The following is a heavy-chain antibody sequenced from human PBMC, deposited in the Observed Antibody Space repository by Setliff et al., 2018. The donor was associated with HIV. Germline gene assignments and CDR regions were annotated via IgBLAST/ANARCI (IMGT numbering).Heavy chain of an antibody. Sequence: PGGSLRLSCTASGFSFDDYALTWVRQAPGKGLEWVGFIRSKSIGGTTDYGASVKGRFTISRDDSKNTLYLQMNSLRTEDTALYYCARVFSSSWYGIDYWGQGTLVTVSS. J-gene: IGHJ4*02. D-gene: IGHD6-13*01. CDR3: ARVFSSSWYGIDY. CDR2: IRSKSIGGTT. CDR1: GFSFDDYA. V-gene: IGHV3-49*04.